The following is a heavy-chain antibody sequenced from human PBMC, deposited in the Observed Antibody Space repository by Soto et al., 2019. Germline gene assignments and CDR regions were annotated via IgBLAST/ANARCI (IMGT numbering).Heavy chain of an antibody. V-gene: IGHV3-30*03. CDR1: GFTVITYG. D-gene: IGHD2-8*02. J-gene: IGHJ4*02. CDR2: ISRDGGTK. Sequence: QVQLVESWGGVVQPGRSLRLSCAVSGFTVITYGMHWFRQAPGKGLEWVAVISRDGGTKYYADSVKGRFTISRDNSRKTLFLEMNSLRGDDMAVYYCTGEVASGYWGQGTLVTVSS. CDR3: TGEVASGY.